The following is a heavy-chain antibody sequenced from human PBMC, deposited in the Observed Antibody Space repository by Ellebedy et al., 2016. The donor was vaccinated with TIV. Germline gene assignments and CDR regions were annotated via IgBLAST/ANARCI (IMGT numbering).Heavy chain of an antibody. J-gene: IGHJ6*02. CDR3: AKLGFDILTGSGGMDV. D-gene: IGHD3-9*01. V-gene: IGHV3-23*01. CDR1: GFTFSNYA. CDR2: ISGNGEYT. Sequence: GGSLRLSCAASGFTFSNYAMSWVRRSPGKGLDWVSLISGNGEYTYYADSVKGRPTISRDNSMDTVYLQMNSLGVGDTAVYYCAKLGFDILTGSGGMDVWGQGTTVTVSS.